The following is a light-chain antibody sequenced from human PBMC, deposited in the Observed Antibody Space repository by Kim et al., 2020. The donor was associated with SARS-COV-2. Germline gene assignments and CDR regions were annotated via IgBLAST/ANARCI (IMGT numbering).Light chain of an antibody. CDR1: QSVRINY. V-gene: IGKV3-20*01. CDR3: QQYGSSPLLT. CDR2: GAS. J-gene: IGKJ4*01. Sequence: PEERATLACRASQSVRINYLAWYQQKPGQAPRLLIYGASSRATGIPDRFSGSGSGTDFILTISRLEPEDFAVYYCQQYGSSPLLTFGGGTKVDIK.